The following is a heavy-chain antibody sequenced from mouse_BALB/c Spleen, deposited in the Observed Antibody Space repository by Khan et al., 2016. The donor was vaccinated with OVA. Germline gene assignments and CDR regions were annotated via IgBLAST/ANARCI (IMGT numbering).Heavy chain of an antibody. CDR3: TRPSYYGNPWFTY. CDR1: GFAFNSYD. V-gene: IGHV5-9*02. J-gene: IGHJ3*01. D-gene: IGHD2-10*01. CDR2: ISSTGTYT. Sequence: EVELVESGGGLVKPGGSLKLSCEVSGFAFNSYDMSWVRQTPEKRLEWVATISSTGTYTYYPVSVKGRFTISRDTARNTLYLQMSSLRSEDTALYYCTRPSYYGNPWFTYWGQGTLVTVSA.